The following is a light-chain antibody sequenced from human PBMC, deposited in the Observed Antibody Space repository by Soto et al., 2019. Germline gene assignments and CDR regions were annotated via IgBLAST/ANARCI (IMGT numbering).Light chain of an antibody. J-gene: IGKJ1*01. CDR3: QRYYTYPWT. V-gene: IGKV1-8*01. CDR1: QGISNY. Sequence: AIRMTQSPSSLSASTGDRVTITCRASQGISNYLAWYQQRPGKAPRVLIHAASTLQGGVPSRFSGSGSGTYFTLTITYLQSEDFATYYCQRYYTYPWTFGQGTRVEIK. CDR2: AAS.